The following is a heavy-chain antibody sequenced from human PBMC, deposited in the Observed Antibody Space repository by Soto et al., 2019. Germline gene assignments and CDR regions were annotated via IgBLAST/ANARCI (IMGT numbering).Heavy chain of an antibody. CDR1: GFTFSSYG. V-gene: IGHV3-30*18. J-gene: IGHJ4*02. CDR3: AKGGTVVTRLYYFDY. CDR2: ISYDGSNK. D-gene: IGHD2-21*02. Sequence: QVQLVESGGGVVQPGRSLRLSCAASGFTFSSYGMHWVRQAPGKGLEWVAVISYDGSNKDYADSVKGRFTISRDNSKNTLYLQMNSLRAEDTAVYYCAKGGTVVTRLYYFDYWGQGTLVTVSS.